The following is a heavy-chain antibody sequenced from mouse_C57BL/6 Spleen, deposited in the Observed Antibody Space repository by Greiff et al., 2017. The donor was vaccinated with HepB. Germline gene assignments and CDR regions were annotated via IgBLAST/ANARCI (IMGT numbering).Heavy chain of an antibody. V-gene: IGHV10-1*01. J-gene: IGHJ1*03. CDR3: VRLHYYGSSYAYFDV. D-gene: IGHD1-1*01. CDR1: GFSFNTYA. CDR2: IRSKSNNYAT. Sequence: EVKLVESGGGLVQPKGSLKLSCAASGFSFNTYAMNWVRQAPGKGLEWVARIRSKSNNYATYYADSVKDRFTISRDDSESMLYLQMNNLKTEDTAMYYCVRLHYYGSSYAYFDVWGTGTTVTVSS.